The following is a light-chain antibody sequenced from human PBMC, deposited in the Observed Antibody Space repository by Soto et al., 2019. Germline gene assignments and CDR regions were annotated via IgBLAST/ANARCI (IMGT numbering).Light chain of an antibody. CDR3: QQYGSSRT. J-gene: IGKJ1*01. Sequence: IVLTQSPGTLSLSPGERATLSCRASQSADSNYLAWYQQKPGQAPRLLIYGGSRRATGIPDRFSGGGSGTDFTLTISRLEPEDYALYYCQQYGSSRTFGQGTKVEIK. CDR1: QSADSNY. CDR2: GGS. V-gene: IGKV3-20*01.